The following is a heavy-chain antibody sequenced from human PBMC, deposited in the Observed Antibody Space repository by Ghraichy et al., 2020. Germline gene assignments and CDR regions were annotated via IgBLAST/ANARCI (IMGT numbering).Heavy chain of an antibody. CDR3: ARDPSYGALDY. J-gene: IGHJ4*02. Sequence: LSLTCGASGFIFNKFWMTWVRQAPGKGLEWVANINDDAKEKYYVDSVQGRFTIFRDNARNVLYLQMNSVRVEDTAVYYCARDPSYGALDYWGQGTVVTVSS. D-gene: IGHD4/OR15-4a*01. CDR1: GFIFNKFW. CDR2: INDDAKEK. V-gene: IGHV3-7*03.